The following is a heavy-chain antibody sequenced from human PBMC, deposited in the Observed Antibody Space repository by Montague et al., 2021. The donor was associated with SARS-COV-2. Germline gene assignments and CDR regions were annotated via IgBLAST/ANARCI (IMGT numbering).Heavy chain of an antibody. CDR1: GGSISSYY. CDR2: IYYSGST. CDR3: ARIWYSSGYQGIYYLDY. D-gene: IGHD3-22*01. J-gene: IGHJ4*01. V-gene: IGHV4-59*01. Sequence: SETLSLTCTVSGGSISSYYWSWIRKPPGKGLEWIGYIYYSGSTDYNPSLKSRVTIPVDTSKNQFSLKLSSVTAADTAVYYCARIWYSSGYQGIYYLDYWGPGALVTVSS.